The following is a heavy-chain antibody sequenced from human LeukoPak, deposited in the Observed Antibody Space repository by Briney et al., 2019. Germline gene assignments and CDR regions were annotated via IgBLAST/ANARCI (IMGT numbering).Heavy chain of an antibody. V-gene: IGHV3-23*01. CDR1: GFTFSNYG. J-gene: IGHJ4*02. CDR3: AKTEAPAAIRAGSDY. CDR2: ISGSGSAT. Sequence: GGSLRLSCAASGFTFSNYGMSWVRQAPGKGLEWVSTISGSGSATYNAGSVKGRFITSRDNSNNTLYLQMNSLRAEDTAVYYCAKTEAPAAIRAGSDYWGQGTLVTVSS. D-gene: IGHD2-2*02.